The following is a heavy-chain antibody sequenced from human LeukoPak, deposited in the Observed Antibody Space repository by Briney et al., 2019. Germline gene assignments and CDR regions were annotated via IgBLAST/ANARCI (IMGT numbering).Heavy chain of an antibody. Sequence: RSGGSLRLSCAASGFTFSSYSMNWVRQAPGKGLEWVSYISTSSSTIYYADSVKGRFTISRDNAKNSLYLQMNSLRAEDTAVYYCARGCDYDSSGYQYWGQGTLVTVSS. CDR3: ARGCDYDSSGYQY. CDR2: ISTSSSTI. CDR1: GFTFSSYS. D-gene: IGHD3-22*01. J-gene: IGHJ4*02. V-gene: IGHV3-48*01.